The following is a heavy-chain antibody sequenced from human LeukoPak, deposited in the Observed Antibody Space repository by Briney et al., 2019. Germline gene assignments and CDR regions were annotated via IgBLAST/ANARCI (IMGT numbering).Heavy chain of an antibody. CDR3: AKDMYGSGTLFDY. CDR1: GFTFSSYG. D-gene: IGHD3-10*01. CDR2: IWYDGSNK. V-gene: IGHV3-30*02. J-gene: IGHJ4*02. Sequence: GRSLRLSCAASGFTFSSYGMHWVRQAPGKGLEWVATIWYDGSNKYYADPVKGRFTISRDNSKNTLYLQMNSLRAEDTAVYYCAKDMYGSGTLFDYWGQGTLVTVSS.